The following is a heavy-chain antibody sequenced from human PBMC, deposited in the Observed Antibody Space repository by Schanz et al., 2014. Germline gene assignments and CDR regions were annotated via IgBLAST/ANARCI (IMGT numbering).Heavy chain of an antibody. CDR3: AKVDRTRYYAMDV. Sequence: QGQLVQSGAEVKKPGASVKVSCKASGYTFTSYGITWVRQAPGQGLEWMGWISAYNGHTTYAQKFQGRVTMTTDTSTSTVYMEVSGLRSEDTAVYYCAKVDRTRYYAMDVWGQGTTXTVSS. CDR2: ISAYNGHT. D-gene: IGHD3-9*01. V-gene: IGHV1-18*01. J-gene: IGHJ6*02. CDR1: GYTFTSYG.